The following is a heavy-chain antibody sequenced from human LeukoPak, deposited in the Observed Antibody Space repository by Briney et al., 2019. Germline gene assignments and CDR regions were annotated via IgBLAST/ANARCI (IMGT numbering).Heavy chain of an antibody. D-gene: IGHD6-13*01. J-gene: IGHJ6*02. Sequence: GGSLRLSCAASGFTFSSYGMHWVRQAPGKGLEWVALIRYDGSNKYYADSVKGRFTISRDNSKNTLYLQMNSLRAEDTAVYYCARDMGSSSWYGAYYYYGMDVWGQGTMVTVSS. CDR1: GFTFSSYG. V-gene: IGHV3-30*02. CDR2: IRYDGSNK. CDR3: ARDMGSSSWYGAYYYYGMDV.